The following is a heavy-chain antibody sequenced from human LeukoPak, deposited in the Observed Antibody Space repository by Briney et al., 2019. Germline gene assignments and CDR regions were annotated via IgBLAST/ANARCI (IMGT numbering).Heavy chain of an antibody. J-gene: IGHJ4*02. CDR3: SKEATASGGGRCHFDY. D-gene: IGHD2-15*01. V-gene: IGHV3-23*01. Sequence: GGSLRLSCAASGFTFSSYAMSWVRQAPGKGLEWVSAISGSGGSTYYADSVKGRFTISRDNSKNQRYLQMNSLRDEDTAVYYCSKEATASGGGRCHFDYWGQGTLVTVSS. CDR2: ISGSGGST. CDR1: GFTFSSYA.